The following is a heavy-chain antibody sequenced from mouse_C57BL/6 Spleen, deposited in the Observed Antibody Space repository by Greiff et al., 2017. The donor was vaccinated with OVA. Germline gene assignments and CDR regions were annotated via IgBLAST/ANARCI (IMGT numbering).Heavy chain of an antibody. Sequence: VQLQQSGPELVKPGASVKISCKASGYAFSSSWMNWVKQRPGKGLEWIGRIYPGDGDTNYNGKFKGKATLTADKSSSTAYMQLSSLTSEDSAVYFCANYYGSSGCAYWGQGTLVTVSA. CDR2: IYPGDGDT. J-gene: IGHJ3*01. CDR1: GYAFSSSW. D-gene: IGHD1-1*01. V-gene: IGHV1-82*01. CDR3: ANYYGSSGCAY.